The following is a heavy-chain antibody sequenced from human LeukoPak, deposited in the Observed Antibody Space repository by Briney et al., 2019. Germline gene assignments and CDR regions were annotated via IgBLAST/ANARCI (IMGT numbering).Heavy chain of an antibody. V-gene: IGHV4-4*07. J-gene: IGHJ3*02. CDR3: ARALMGLVISDYEYAFDI. Sequence: PSETLSLTCTVSGGSISSFYWSCIREPAGKGVEWIGRIYTSGSTNYNPSLKSRVTMSVDTSKNQFSLKLSSVTAADTAVYYCARALMGLVISDYEYAFDIWGQGTMVTVSS. CDR2: IYTSGST. CDR1: GGSISSFY. D-gene: IGHD3-9*01.